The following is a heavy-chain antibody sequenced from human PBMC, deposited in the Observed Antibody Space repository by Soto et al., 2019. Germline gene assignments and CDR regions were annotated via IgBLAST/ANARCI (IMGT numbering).Heavy chain of an antibody. CDR2: ISYDGSNK. J-gene: IGHJ6*02. Sequence: QVQLVESGGGVVQPGRSLRLSCAASGFTFSSYGMHWVRQAPGKWLEWVAVISYDGSNKYYADSVKGRFTISRDNFKNTLYLQMNSLRAEDTAVYYCAKDQSAISSSGPYYYYYGMDVWGQGTTVTVSS. CDR1: GFTFSSYG. V-gene: IGHV3-30*18. D-gene: IGHD6-19*01. CDR3: AKDQSAISSSGPYYYYYGMDV.